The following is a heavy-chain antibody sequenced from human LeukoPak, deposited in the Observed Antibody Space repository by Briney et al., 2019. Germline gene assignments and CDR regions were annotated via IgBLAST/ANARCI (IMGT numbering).Heavy chain of an antibody. CDR3: ARHVGSSGWYTFDY. Sequence: SQTLSVTCAISGDSVSSNNGAWNWIRQSPSRGLKWLGRTYYRSKWYNDYAVSMKGRITINPDTSKNQFSLQLNSVTPEDTAVYYCARHVGSSGWYTFDYWGQGTLVTVSS. CDR2: TYYRSKWYN. D-gene: IGHD6-19*01. J-gene: IGHJ4*02. V-gene: IGHV6-1*01. CDR1: GDSVSSNNGA.